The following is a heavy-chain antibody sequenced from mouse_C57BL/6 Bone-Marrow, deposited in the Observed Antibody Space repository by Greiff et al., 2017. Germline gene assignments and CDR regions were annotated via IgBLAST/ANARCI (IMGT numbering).Heavy chain of an antibody. V-gene: IGHV1-18*01. CDR1: GYTFTDYN. D-gene: IGHD2-1*01. CDR3: ASGRGYGIFAY. CDR2: INPNNGGT. Sequence: EVQVVESGPELVKPGASVKIPCKASGYTFTDYNMDWVKQSHGKSLEWIGDINPNNGGTIYNQKFKGKATLTVDKSSSTAYMGLRSLTSADTAVYYSASGRGYGIFAYWGQGTLVTVSA. J-gene: IGHJ3*01.